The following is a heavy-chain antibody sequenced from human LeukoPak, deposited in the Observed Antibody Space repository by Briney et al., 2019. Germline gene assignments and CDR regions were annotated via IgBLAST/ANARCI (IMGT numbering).Heavy chain of an antibody. V-gene: IGHV1-2*02. CDR1: GYTFTGYY. Sequence: ASVKVSCKASGYTFTGYYMHWVRQAPGQGLEWMGWTNPNSGGTNYAQKFQGRVTMTRDTSISTAYMELSRLRSDDTAVYYCARGPIAAAGTGYMDVWGKGTTVTISS. CDR2: TNPNSGGT. CDR3: ARGPIAAAGTGYMDV. J-gene: IGHJ6*03. D-gene: IGHD6-13*01.